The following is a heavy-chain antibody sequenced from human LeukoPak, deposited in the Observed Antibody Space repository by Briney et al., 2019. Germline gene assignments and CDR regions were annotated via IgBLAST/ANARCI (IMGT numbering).Heavy chain of an antibody. Sequence: SQTLSLTCTVSGGSISSGDYYWSWIRQPPGKGLEWIGYIYYSGSTYYNPSLKSRVTISVDTSKNQFSLKLSSVTAADTAVYYCARVWRGSYSPYGMDVWGQGTTVTVSS. CDR1: GGSISSGDYY. V-gene: IGHV4-30-4*01. J-gene: IGHJ6*02. CDR3: ARVWRGSYSPYGMDV. CDR2: IYYSGST. D-gene: IGHD1-26*01.